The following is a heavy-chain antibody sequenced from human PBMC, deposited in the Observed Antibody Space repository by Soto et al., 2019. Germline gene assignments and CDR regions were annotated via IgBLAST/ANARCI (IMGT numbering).Heavy chain of an antibody. D-gene: IGHD3-3*01. Sequence: QVQLVESGGGVVQPGRSLRLSCAASGFTFSSYAMHWVRQAPGKGLEWVAVISYGGSNKYYADSVKGRFTISRDNSKNTLYLQMNSLRAEDTAVYYCARPDRVSNDFWSGYEGFDYWGQGTLVTVSS. V-gene: IGHV3-30-3*01. CDR2: ISYGGSNK. CDR1: GFTFSSYA. CDR3: ARPDRVSNDFWSGYEGFDY. J-gene: IGHJ4*02.